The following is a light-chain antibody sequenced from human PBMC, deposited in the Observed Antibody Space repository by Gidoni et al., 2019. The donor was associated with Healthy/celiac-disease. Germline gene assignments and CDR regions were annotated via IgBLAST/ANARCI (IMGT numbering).Light chain of an antibody. V-gene: IGKV1D-13*01. CDR2: DAS. J-gene: IGKJ4*01. CDR1: QGISSA. CDR3: QQFNNYPLT. Sequence: AIQGTQSPASLSAAVGDRVTITCLARQGISSALAWYQQKPGKAPKLLIYDASSLESGVPSRFSGSGSGTDFTLTISSLQPEDFATYYCQQFNNYPLTFGGGTKVEIK.